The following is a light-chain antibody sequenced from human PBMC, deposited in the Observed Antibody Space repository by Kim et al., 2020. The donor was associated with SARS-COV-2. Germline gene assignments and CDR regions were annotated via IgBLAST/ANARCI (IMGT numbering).Light chain of an antibody. CDR2: TAS. CDR3: QKFDRAPRT. CDR1: RGIGNY. Sequence: DIQMTQSPSSLSASVGDRVTITCRASRGIGNYLAWYQQKPGKAPKLLIFTASTLQSGVPSRFSGSGSGTDFTLTITSLQPEDFATYYCQKFDRAPRTFGQGTNVDIK. V-gene: IGKV1-27*01. J-gene: IGKJ1*01.